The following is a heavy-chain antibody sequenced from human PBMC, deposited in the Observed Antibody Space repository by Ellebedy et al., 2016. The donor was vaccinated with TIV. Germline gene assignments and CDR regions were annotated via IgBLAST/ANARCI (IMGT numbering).Heavy chain of an antibody. V-gene: IGHV3-74*03. CDR1: GIILSSYW. D-gene: IGHD1-26*01. CDR2: INSDGSST. CDR3: ATERSGSYYNY. J-gene: IGHJ4*02. Sequence: PGGSLRLSCEASGIILSSYWMHWVRQAPGKGLLWVSRINSDGSSTTYADSVKGRFTISRDNAKNTVYLQMNSLRLEDTAVYYCATERSGSYYNYWGQGTLVTVSS.